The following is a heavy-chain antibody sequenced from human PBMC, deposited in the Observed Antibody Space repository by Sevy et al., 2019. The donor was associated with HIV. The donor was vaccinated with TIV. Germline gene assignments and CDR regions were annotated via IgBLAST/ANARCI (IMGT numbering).Heavy chain of an antibody. CDR1: GFTFSSYS. D-gene: IGHD1-26*01. Sequence: GGYLRLSCAASGFTFSSYSMNWVRQAPGKGLEWVSYISSRSSTIYYADSVKGRFTISRDNAKNSLYLQMNSLRDEDTTVYYCARDRGATSYYYYYMDVWGKGTTVTVSS. V-gene: IGHV3-48*02. CDR3: ARDRGATSYYYYYMDV. J-gene: IGHJ6*03. CDR2: ISSRSSTI.